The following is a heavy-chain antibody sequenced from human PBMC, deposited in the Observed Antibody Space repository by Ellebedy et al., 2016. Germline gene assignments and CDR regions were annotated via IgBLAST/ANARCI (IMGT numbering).Heavy chain of an antibody. CDR2: IFYTGGT. V-gene: IGHV4-39*01. CDR3: APSYAGYHPNWFGP. D-gene: IGHD5-12*01. CDR1: GGSILGSDYY. J-gene: IGHJ5*02. Sequence: SETLSLTCAVSGGSILGSDYYWAWIRQPPGKGLEWIGSIFYTGGTYLNPSLKSRVTISIDASENQFSLKVTSVTAADTAVYYCAPSYAGYHPNWFGPWGQGTLVTVAS.